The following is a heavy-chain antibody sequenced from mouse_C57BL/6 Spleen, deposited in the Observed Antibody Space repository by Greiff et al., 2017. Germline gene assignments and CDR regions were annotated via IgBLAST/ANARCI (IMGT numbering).Heavy chain of an antibody. CDR1: GFTFSSYG. D-gene: IGHD4-1*01. CDR3: ARHGVGRAMDY. J-gene: IGHJ4*01. Sequence: EVKLMESGGDLVKPGGSLKLSCAASGFTFSSYGMSWVRQTPDKRLEWVATISSGGSYTYYPDSVKGRFTISRDNAKNTLYLQMSSLKSEDTAMYYCARHGVGRAMDYWGQGTSVTVSS. V-gene: IGHV5-6*01. CDR2: ISSGGSYT.